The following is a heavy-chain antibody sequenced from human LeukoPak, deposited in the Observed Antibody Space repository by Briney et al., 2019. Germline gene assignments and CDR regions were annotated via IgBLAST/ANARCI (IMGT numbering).Heavy chain of an antibody. J-gene: IGHJ4*02. V-gene: IGHV4-61*01. CDR3: ARTQYCTSSTSCYFGYFDY. Sequence: SETLSLTCTVSGGSVSSASYYWSWIRQPPGKGLEWIAYVYFTGSTNYNPSLKGRVTISLYMSKNQFSLKLSSVTAADTAVYYCARTQYCTSSTSCYFGYFDYWGQGTLVTVSS. D-gene: IGHD2-2*01. CDR2: VYFTGST. CDR1: GGSVSSASYY.